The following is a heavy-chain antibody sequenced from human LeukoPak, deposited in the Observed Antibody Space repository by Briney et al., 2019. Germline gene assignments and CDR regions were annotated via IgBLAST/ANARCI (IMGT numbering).Heavy chain of an antibody. CDR1: GFTFSSYS. Sequence: GGSLRLSCAATGFTFSSYSMNWVRQAPGKGLEWVSYISSSSSTIYYADSVKGRFTISRDNAKNSLYLQMNSLRAEDTAVYYCARLECSSTSCYLASFDYWGQGTLVTVSS. D-gene: IGHD2-2*01. J-gene: IGHJ4*02. V-gene: IGHV3-48*04. CDR3: ARLECSSTSCYLASFDY. CDR2: ISSSSSTI.